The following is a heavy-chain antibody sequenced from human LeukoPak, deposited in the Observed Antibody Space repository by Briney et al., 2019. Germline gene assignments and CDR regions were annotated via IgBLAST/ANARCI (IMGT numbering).Heavy chain of an antibody. J-gene: IGHJ4*02. D-gene: IGHD3-10*01. Sequence: SETLSLTCAVYGGSFSGYYWSWIRQPPGKGLEWIGEINHSGSTNYNPSLKSRVTISVDKSKNQFSLKLTSVTAADTAVYYCARASTMVRGVDLFDYWGQGTLVTVSS. CDR1: GGSFSGYY. V-gene: IGHV4-34*01. CDR3: ARASTMVRGVDLFDY. CDR2: INHSGST.